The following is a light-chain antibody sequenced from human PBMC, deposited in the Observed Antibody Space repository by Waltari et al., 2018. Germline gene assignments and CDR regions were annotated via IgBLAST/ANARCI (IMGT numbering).Light chain of an antibody. CDR2: DAS. V-gene: IGKV3-20*01. CDR1: QSVSRT. J-gene: IGKJ1*01. Sequence: EIVLTQSPGTLSLSPGDRATLSCRASQSVSRTLAWYQQKPGQAPRLLIYDASSRATGIPDRFSGSGSGTDFSLTISRLEPEDFAVYYCQKYGTLPATFGKGPRWRSN. CDR3: QKYGTLPAT.